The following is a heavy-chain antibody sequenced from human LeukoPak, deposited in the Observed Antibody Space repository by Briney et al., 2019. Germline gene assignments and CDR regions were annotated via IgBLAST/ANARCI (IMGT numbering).Heavy chain of an antibody. J-gene: IGHJ6*03. CDR3: ARGEGMVPYYYYMDV. V-gene: IGHV1-69*05. CDR2: IIPIFGTA. Sequence: ASVKVSCKASGGTFSSYAISWVRQAPGQGLECMGRIIPIFGTANYAKNFQGRVTITTHESTSTAYMELSSLRSEDTAVYYCARGEGMVPYYYYMDVWGKGTTVTVSS. CDR1: GGTFSSYA. D-gene: IGHD4/OR15-4a*01.